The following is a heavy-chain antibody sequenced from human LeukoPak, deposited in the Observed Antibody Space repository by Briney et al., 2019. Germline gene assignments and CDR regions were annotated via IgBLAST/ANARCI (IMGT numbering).Heavy chain of an antibody. D-gene: IGHD6-13*01. V-gene: IGHV3-66*01. J-gene: IGHJ3*02. CDR3: ARGGHGTDAFDI. CDR2: IYAGGRM. CDR1: GFTFSRSY. Sequence: GGSLRVSCAASGFTFSRSYMTWVRQAPGKGLEGVSLIYAGGRMFYGDSVKGRFTISRENAKNSLYLQMNSLRAGDTAVYYCARGGHGTDAFDIWGQGTMVTVSS.